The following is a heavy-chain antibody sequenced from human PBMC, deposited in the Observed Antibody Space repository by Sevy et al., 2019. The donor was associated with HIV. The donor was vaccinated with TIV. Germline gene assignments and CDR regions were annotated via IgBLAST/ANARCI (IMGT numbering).Heavy chain of an antibody. CDR3: AKDEQYCSDGSCSYYYYYMDV. CDR2: ISGSGGST. D-gene: IGHD2-15*01. J-gene: IGHJ6*03. Sequence: GGSLRLSCAASGFTFSSYAMSWVRQAPGKGLEWVSAISGSGGSTYYADYVKGRLPISGDNYQNTLYLQTNSLRAADTAVDYCAKDEQYCSDGSCSYYYYYMDVWGKGTTVTVSS. CDR1: GFTFSSYA. V-gene: IGHV3-23*01.